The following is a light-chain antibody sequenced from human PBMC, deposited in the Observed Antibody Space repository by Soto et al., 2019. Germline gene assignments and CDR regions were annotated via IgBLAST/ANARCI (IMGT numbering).Light chain of an antibody. Sequence: DIQMTQSPSTLSASVGDRVTITCRASQSISTWLAWYQQKSGKAPKFLIYKASNLESGVPSRFSGSGSGTEFTLTISSLQPDDFATYYCQQYDNFPLTFGQGTTVQIK. J-gene: IGKJ1*01. CDR2: KAS. CDR3: QQYDNFPLT. CDR1: QSISTW. V-gene: IGKV1-5*03.